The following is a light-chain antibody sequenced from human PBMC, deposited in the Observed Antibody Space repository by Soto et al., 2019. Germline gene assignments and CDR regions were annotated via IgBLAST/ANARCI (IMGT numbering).Light chain of an antibody. CDR1: QSISYW. CDR2: RAS. CDR3: QHYISYPLS. J-gene: IGKJ4*01. V-gene: IGKV1-5*03. Sequence: DIQMTQSPSTLSASVGDRVTITCRASQSISYWLAWYQQKPGEAPKFLISRASSLESGVPSRFSGSGSGTEFTLTISSLQPDDFATYYCQHYISYPLSFGGGTKVEIK.